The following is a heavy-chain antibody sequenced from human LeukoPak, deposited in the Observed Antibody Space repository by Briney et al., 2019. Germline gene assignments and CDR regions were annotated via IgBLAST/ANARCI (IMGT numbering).Heavy chain of an antibody. Sequence: PGGSLRLSCAASGFTFSSYGMHWVRQAPGKGLEWVAFIRYDGSNKYYADSVKGRFTISRDNSKNTLYLQMNSLRAEDTAVYYCAKAIHYDYVWGSYRNDAFDIWGQGTMVTVSS. V-gene: IGHV3-30*02. J-gene: IGHJ3*02. D-gene: IGHD3-16*02. CDR3: AKAIHYDYVWGSYRNDAFDI. CDR2: IRYDGSNK. CDR1: GFTFSSYG.